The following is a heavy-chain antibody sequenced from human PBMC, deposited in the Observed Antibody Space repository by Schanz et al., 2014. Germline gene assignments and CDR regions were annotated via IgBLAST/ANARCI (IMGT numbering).Heavy chain of an antibody. CDR1: GFTVSSNH. Sequence: EVQLLESGGGLVQPGGSLRLSCAVSGFTVSSNHMNWVRQAPGKGLEWVSSISSSSSYIYYADSVKGRFTISRDNAKNSLYLQMNSLRAEDTAVYFCARAHGNNWYGKGLDYWGQGTLVTVSS. J-gene: IGHJ4*02. CDR3: ARAHGNNWYGKGLDY. D-gene: IGHD1-1*01. CDR2: ISSSSSYI. V-gene: IGHV3-21*01.